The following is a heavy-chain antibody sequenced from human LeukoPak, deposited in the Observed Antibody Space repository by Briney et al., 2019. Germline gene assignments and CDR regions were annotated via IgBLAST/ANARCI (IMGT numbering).Heavy chain of an antibody. J-gene: IGHJ6*02. CDR2: IYYIGNT. V-gene: IGHV4-59*01. Sequence: SETLSLTCTVSGGSISSYYWSWIRQPPGKGLEWIGFIYYIGNTNYKSSLESRVTISVDTSKNQFSLKVSSVTAADTAVYYCARSRLTTVASYYYYAMDVWAKGPRSPSP. CDR1: GGSISSYY. D-gene: IGHD4-23*01. CDR3: ARSRLTTVASYYYYAMDV.